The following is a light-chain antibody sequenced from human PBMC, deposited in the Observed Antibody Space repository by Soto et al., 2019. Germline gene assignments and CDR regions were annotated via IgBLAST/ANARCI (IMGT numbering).Light chain of an antibody. V-gene: IGKV1-5*01. Sequence: DIQMTQSPSTLSASVGDRVTITCRASQSISSWLAWYQQKPGKAPKLLIYDASSLESGVPSRFSGSGSGTEFTLTISSLQPDDFATYYCQQYNTMAFGQVTKVEIK. CDR1: QSISSW. CDR2: DAS. CDR3: QQYNTMA. J-gene: IGKJ1*01.